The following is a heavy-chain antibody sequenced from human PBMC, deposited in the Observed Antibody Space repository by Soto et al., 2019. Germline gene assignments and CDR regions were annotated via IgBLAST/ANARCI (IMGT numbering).Heavy chain of an antibody. D-gene: IGHD3-10*01. CDR1: GYSFTIYL. J-gene: IGHJ6*02. CDR2: IYPGDSDT. Sequence: GESLKISCKGSGYSFTIYLIGWVRQLPGKGLAGMAIIYPGDSDTRYSPSFQGNVTISADKSIRTFYLQWSTLKPSNTAMYHCARHLPLVRDVSTRSYYYGMDVWGQRTTVTVSS. CDR3: ARHLPLVRDVSTRSYYYGMDV. V-gene: IGHV5-51*01.